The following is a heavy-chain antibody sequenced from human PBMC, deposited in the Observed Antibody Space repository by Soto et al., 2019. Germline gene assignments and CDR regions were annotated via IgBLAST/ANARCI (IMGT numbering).Heavy chain of an antibody. J-gene: IGHJ4*02. CDR1: GGSFSGYY. CDR3: ASSLSSGSSFDY. Sequence: SETLSLTCAVYGGSFSGYYWSWIRQPPGKGLEWIGEINHSGSTNYNPSLKSRVTISVDTSKNQFSLKLSSVTAADTAVYYCASSLSSGSSFDYWGQGTLVTVSS. D-gene: IGHD3-22*01. V-gene: IGHV4-34*01. CDR2: INHSGST.